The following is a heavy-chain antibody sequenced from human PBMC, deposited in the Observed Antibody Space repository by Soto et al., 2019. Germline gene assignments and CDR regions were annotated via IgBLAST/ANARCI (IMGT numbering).Heavy chain of an antibody. Sequence: ASVKVSCKASGYTFTTYIMHWVRQAPGQRLEWMGWINAGNGNTKYSQKFQGRVTITRDTSASTAYMELSSLRSEDTAVYYCARDRDYGVNYYFDYWGQRTLVIVSS. D-gene: IGHD4-17*01. CDR1: GYTFTTYI. V-gene: IGHV1-3*01. J-gene: IGHJ4*02. CDR2: INAGNGNT. CDR3: ARDRDYGVNYYFDY.